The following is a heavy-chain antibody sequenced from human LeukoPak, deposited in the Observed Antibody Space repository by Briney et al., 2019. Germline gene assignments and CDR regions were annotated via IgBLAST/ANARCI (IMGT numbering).Heavy chain of an antibody. J-gene: IGHJ4*02. V-gene: IGHV4-4*07. CDR3: GRQGYTAGYYFLDY. D-gene: IGHD1-26*01. CDR2: IYTSGTT. Sequence: PSETLSLTCTVSTGSINSYYWGWVRQPAGKGLEWIGRIYTSGTTNYSPSLKSRLSMSVDTSKNQFSLNLRSVTAADTAVYYCGRQGYTAGYYFLDYWSQGTLVTVSS. CDR1: TGSINSYY.